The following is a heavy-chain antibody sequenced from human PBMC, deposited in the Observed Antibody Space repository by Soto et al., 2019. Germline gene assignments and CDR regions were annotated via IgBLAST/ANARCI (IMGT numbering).Heavy chain of an antibody. Sequence: SETLSLTCTVSGGSVTNSSYYWGWIRQSPGKGLEWIGSVYYRGRSYSKSSVKSRVTISVDTPKNQFSLNLNSVTASDTAVYFCGSQRTTAITQADFDYW. CDR2: VYYRGRS. D-gene: IGHD1-26*01. V-gene: IGHV4-39*01. CDR1: GGSVTNSSYY. J-gene: IGHJ4*01. CDR3: GSQRTTAITQADFDY.